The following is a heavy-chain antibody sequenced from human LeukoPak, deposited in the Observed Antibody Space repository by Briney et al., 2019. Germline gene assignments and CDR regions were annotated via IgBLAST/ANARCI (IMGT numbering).Heavy chain of an antibody. J-gene: IGHJ4*02. CDR3: ATIPRAAAAPRYYFDY. D-gene: IGHD6-13*01. CDR2: ISSTGSPM. CDR1: GFTFSDYY. V-gene: IGHV3-11*01. Sequence: GGSLRLSCAASGFTFSDYYMNWIRQAPGKGLECISYISSTGSPMYYADSVRGRFTISRDNSKNTLYLQMNSLRAEDTAVYYCATIPRAAAAPRYYFDYWGQGTLVTVSS.